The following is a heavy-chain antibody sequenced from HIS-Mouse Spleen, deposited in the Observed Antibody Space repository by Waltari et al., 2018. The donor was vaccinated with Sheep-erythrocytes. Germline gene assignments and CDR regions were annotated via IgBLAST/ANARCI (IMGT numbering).Heavy chain of an antibody. D-gene: IGHD1-26*01. CDR3: ARVRELLYFQH. CDR2: IKQDGSEK. J-gene: IGHJ1*01. CDR1: GFTFSSYW. Sequence: EVQLVESGGGLVQPGGSLRLSCAASGFTFSSYWMSWVRQAPGKGLEWVANIKQDGSEKYYVDSVKGRFIISRDNAKNSLYLQMNSLRAEDTAVYYCARVRELLYFQHWGQGTLVTVSS. V-gene: IGHV3-7*01.